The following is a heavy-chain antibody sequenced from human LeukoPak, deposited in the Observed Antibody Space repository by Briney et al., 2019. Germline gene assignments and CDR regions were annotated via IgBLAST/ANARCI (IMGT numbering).Heavy chain of an antibody. CDR1: GFIFSSHG. Sequence: GGSLRLSRAASGFIFSSHGMHWVRQAPGKGLEWVAFIRYDGSNKYYADSVKGRFTISRDNSKNTLYLQMNSLRAEDTAVYYCAEDRAQYYYGSGSYYDYWGQGTLVTVSS. J-gene: IGHJ4*02. CDR2: IRYDGSNK. CDR3: AEDRAQYYYGSGSYYDY. V-gene: IGHV3-30*02. D-gene: IGHD3-10*01.